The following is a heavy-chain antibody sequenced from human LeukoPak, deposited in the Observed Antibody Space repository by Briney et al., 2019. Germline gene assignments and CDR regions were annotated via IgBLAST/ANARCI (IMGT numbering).Heavy chain of an antibody. CDR2: INPSGGST. Sequence: GASVKVSCKASGYTFTSYYMHWVRQAPGQGLEWMGIINPSGGSTSYAQKFQGRVTMTRDMSTSTAYMELRSLRSDDTAVYYCARAQPTIFGVVIIGDYYYYMDVWGKGTTVTVSS. V-gene: IGHV1-46*01. D-gene: IGHD3-3*01. CDR1: GYTFTSYY. CDR3: ARAQPTIFGVVIIGDYYYYMDV. J-gene: IGHJ6*03.